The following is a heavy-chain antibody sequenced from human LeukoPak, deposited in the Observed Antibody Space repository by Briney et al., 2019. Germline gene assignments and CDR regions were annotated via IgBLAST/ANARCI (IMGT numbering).Heavy chain of an antibody. CDR3: ARDLPYSSGWFIAFDI. CDR1: GGSISSYY. V-gene: IGHV4-59*01. J-gene: IGHJ3*02. Sequence: SETLSLTCTVSGGSISSYYWSWIRQPPGKGLEWIGYIYYSGGTNYNPSLKSRVTISVDTSKNQFSLKLSSVTAADTAVYYCARDLPYSSGWFIAFDIWGQGTMVTVSS. CDR2: IYYSGGT. D-gene: IGHD6-19*01.